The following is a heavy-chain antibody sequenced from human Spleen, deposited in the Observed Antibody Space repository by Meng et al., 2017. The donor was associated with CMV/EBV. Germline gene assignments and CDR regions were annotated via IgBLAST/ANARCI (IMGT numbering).Heavy chain of an antibody. J-gene: IGHJ4*02. CDR3: ARVRCSSITCYSLPFDY. D-gene: IGHD2-2*02. V-gene: IGHV3-11*04. CDR1: FTFSDYY. Sequence: FTFSDYYMSWIRQAPGKGLEWISYISSSSSTIYYADSVKGRFTISRDNAKNSLYLQMNSLRAEDTTVYYCARVRCSSITCYSLPFDYWGQGTLVTVSS. CDR2: ISSSSSTI.